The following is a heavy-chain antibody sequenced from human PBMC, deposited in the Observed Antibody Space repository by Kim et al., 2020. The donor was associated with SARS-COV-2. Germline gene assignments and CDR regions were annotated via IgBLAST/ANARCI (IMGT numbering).Heavy chain of an antibody. Sequence: SVKVSCKASGGTFSNYAISWVRQAPGQGLEWMGGIIPIFGTANYAQRFQGRVTITADESTSTAYMELSSLRSEDTAVYYCARGRGSGEYQLLSYYYYYGMDVWGQGTTVTVSS. D-gene: IGHD2-2*01. CDR1: GGTFSNYA. CDR3: ARGRGSGEYQLLSYYYYYGMDV. V-gene: IGHV1-69*13. J-gene: IGHJ6*02. CDR2: IIPIFGTA.